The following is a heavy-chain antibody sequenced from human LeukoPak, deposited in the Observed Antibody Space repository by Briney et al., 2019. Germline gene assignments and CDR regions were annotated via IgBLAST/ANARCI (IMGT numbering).Heavy chain of an antibody. CDR1: GYTFTSYG. CDR2: ISAYNGNA. Sequence: ASVKVSCKASGYTFTSYGISWVRQAPGQGLERMGWISAYNGNANYAQKLQGRVTMTTDTSTSTTYMELRSLRSDDTALYYCVRDGNSGWYSSFDYWGQGTLVSVSS. J-gene: IGHJ4*02. D-gene: IGHD6-13*01. CDR3: VRDGNSGWYSSFDY. V-gene: IGHV1-18*01.